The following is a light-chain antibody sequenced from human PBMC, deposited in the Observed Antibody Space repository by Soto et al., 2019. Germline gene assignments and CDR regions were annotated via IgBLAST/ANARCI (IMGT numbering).Light chain of an antibody. CDR2: DVS. CDR3: CSYAGSYTRV. CDR1: SSDVGGYNY. Sequence: QSALTQPRSVSGSPGQSVTISCTGTSSDVGGYNYVSWYQQHPGKATILMIYDVSQPPSGVPHRFSGSKAGNTASLTISGLHAEDEADYYSCSYAGSYTRVFGGGTQLTVL. J-gene: IGLJ3*02. V-gene: IGLV2-11*01.